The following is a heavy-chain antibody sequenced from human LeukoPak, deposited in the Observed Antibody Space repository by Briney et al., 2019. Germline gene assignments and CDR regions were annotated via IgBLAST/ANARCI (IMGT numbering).Heavy chain of an antibody. D-gene: IGHD3-10*01. CDR2: ISYDGSNK. J-gene: IGHJ4*02. Sequence: GGSLRLSCAASGFTFSSYAMHWVRQAPGKGLEWVAVISYDGSNKYYADSVKGRFTISRDNSKNTLYLQMNSLRAEDTAVYYCARDFKGRRPYYYGSGSYLVPLDYWGQGTLVTVSS. V-gene: IGHV3-30-3*01. CDR1: GFTFSSYA. CDR3: ARDFKGRRPYYYGSGSYLVPLDY.